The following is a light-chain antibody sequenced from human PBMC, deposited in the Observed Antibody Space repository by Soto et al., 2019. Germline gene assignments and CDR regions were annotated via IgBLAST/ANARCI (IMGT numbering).Light chain of an antibody. CDR2: STS. J-gene: IGLJ3*02. V-gene: IGLV7-43*01. Sequence: QAVVTQEPSLTVSPGGTVTLTCASSTGAVTSYYYPNWFQQKPGQAPRALIYSTSYKYSWTPARFSGSLLGDKAALTLSGVQPEDEADYYCLLYCGRVWVFGGGTKVTVL. CDR3: LLYCGRVWV. CDR1: TGAVTSYYY.